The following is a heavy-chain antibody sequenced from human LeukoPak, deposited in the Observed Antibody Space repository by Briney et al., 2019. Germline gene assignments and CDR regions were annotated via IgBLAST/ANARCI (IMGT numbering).Heavy chain of an antibody. J-gene: IGHJ4*02. CDR2: ISGSGGST. D-gene: IGHD5-24*01. Sequence: PGGSLRLSXAASGFTFSSYAMSWVRQSPGKGLEWLSAISGSGGSTYYTDSVKGRFTISRDNSKNTLYLQMNSLRADHTAVYYCAKGTRDGYNNPFDYWGQGTLVTVSS. CDR3: AKGTRDGYNNPFDY. CDR1: GFTFSSYA. V-gene: IGHV3-23*01.